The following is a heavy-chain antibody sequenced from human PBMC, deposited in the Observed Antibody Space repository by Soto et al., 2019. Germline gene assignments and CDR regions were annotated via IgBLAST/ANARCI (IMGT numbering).Heavy chain of an antibody. CDR3: TKNSAYALDY. CDR1: RYSINNNNW. Sequence: SETLSLTCDVSRYSINNNNWWSWVRQPPGGGLEWIGELHHGGSTNYNPSLESRATFSVDISKNQFFLKLSSVTAADTAVYYCTKNSAYALDYWGQGTLVPVSS. J-gene: IGHJ4*02. CDR2: LHHGGST. V-gene: IGHV4-4*02. D-gene: IGHD5-12*01.